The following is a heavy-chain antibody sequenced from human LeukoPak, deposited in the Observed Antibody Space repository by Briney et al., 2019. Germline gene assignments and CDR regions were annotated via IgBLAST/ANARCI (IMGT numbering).Heavy chain of an antibody. CDR2: INPNSGGT. J-gene: IGHJ5*02. CDR1: GYTFTDYY. V-gene: IGHV1-2*06. D-gene: IGHD3-22*01. Sequence: GASVKVSCKASGYTFTDYYIHWVRQAPGQGLEWMGRINPNSGGTNYAQKFQGRATMTRDTSISTAYMELSRLRSDDTAVYYCARDDSSGYYSGPWGQGTLVTVSS. CDR3: ARDDSSGYYSGP.